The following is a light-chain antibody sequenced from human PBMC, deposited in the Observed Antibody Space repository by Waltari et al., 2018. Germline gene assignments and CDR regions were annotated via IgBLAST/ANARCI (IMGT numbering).Light chain of an antibody. CDR3: STLTRSSTAV. CDR2: DVS. Sequence: QSALTQPASVSGSPGQSITISCTGTATDVGGYNYVSWYQQHPGKAPNLIIFDVSSRTAANSKRFGGSKFGSAASLTISGVQPEDEAAYYCSTLTRSSTAVYGGGT. J-gene: IGLJ3*02. CDR1: ATDVGGYNY. V-gene: IGLV2-14*03.